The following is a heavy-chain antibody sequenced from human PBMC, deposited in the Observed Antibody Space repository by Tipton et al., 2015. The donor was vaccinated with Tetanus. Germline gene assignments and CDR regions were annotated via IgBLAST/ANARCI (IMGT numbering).Heavy chain of an antibody. CDR1: GGSTHGFY. CDR3: ARVVRYSALGGWDDAFEI. J-gene: IGHJ3*02. Sequence: GLVKPSETLSLSCTVSGGSTHGFYWSWIRQSAGKGLEWIGRIYSGGSTKYNPSLKSRVTMSMDTSKNRFSLKMSPVMVADTAVYFCARVVRYSALGGWDDAFEIWGQGTMVTVSS. CDR2: IYSGGST. D-gene: IGHD1-26*01. V-gene: IGHV4-4*07.